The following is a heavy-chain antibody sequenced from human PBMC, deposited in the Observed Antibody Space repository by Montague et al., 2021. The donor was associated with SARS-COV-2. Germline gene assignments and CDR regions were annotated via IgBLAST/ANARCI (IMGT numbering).Heavy chain of an antibody. CDR2: INHSGST. Sequence: SETLSLTCAVYGGSFSGYYWSWIRQPPGKGLEWIGEINHSGSTNYNPSLKSRVTISVDTSKNQFSLKLSSVTAADTAVYYCARGRYSSSWYGDRRNWFDPWGQGTLVTVSS. CDR3: ARGRYSSSWYGDRRNWFDP. V-gene: IGHV4-34*01. D-gene: IGHD6-13*01. CDR1: GGSFSGYY. J-gene: IGHJ5*02.